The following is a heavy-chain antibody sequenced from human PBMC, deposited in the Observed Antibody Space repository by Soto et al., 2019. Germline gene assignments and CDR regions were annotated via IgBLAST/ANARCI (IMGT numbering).Heavy chain of an antibody. CDR3: ARGLTTGEFAHYYYYGMDV. Sequence: SETLSLTCTVSGGSISSYYWSWIRQPPGKGLEWIGYIYYSGSTNYNPSLKSRVTISVDTSKNQFSLKLSSVTAADTAVYYCARGLTTGEFAHYYYYGMDVWGQGTTVTVSS. CDR1: GGSISSYY. V-gene: IGHV4-59*01. J-gene: IGHJ6*02. CDR2: IYYSGST. D-gene: IGHD4-17*01.